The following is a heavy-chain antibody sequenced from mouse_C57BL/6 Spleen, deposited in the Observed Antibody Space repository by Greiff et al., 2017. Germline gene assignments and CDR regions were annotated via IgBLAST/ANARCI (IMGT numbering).Heavy chain of an antibody. CDR3: ARTYYGSDWYFDV. V-gene: IGHV1-61*01. CDR2: IYPSDSET. J-gene: IGHJ1*03. Sequence: VQLQQPGAELVRPGSSVKLSCKASGYTFTSYWMDWVKQRPGQGLEWIGNIYPSDSETHYNQKFKDKATLTVDKSSSTAYMQLSSLTSEDSVVYYCARTYYGSDWYFDVWGTGTTITVSS. D-gene: IGHD2-10*01. CDR1: GYTFTSYW.